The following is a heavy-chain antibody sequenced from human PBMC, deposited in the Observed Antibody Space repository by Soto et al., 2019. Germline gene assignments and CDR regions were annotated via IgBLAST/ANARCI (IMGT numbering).Heavy chain of an antibody. Sequence: EASVKVSCKASGYTFTSCGISWVRQAPGQGLEWMGWISAYNGNTNYAQKLQGRVTMTTDTSTSTAYMELRSLRSDDTAVYYCARDQWFTMIVVSRTGAFDIWGQGTMVTVSS. J-gene: IGHJ3*02. CDR3: ARDQWFTMIVVSRTGAFDI. CDR1: GYTFTSCG. D-gene: IGHD3-22*01. CDR2: ISAYNGNT. V-gene: IGHV1-18*01.